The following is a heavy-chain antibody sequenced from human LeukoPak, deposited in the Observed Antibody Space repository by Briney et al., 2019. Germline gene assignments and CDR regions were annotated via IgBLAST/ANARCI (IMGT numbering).Heavy chain of an antibody. CDR3: ARTGTTFFDY. J-gene: IGHJ4*02. D-gene: IGHD1-7*01. CDR2: IHYLGST. V-gene: IGHV4-59*01. Sequence: PSETLSLICSVSGDSMSHYYWSWIRQPPGKGLEWIGYIHYLGSTMYNPSLKSRPTISVDTSKSHFSLRLTSVTAADTAIYYCARTGTTFFDYWGQGSLVTVSS. CDR1: GDSMSHYY.